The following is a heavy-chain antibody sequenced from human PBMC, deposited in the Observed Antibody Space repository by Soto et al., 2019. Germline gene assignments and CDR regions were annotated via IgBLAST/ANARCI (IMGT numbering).Heavy chain of an antibody. J-gene: IGHJ4*02. CDR1: GFTFSSYS. Sequence: GGSLRLSCAASGFTFSSYSMNWVRQAPGKGLEWVSSISSSSSYIYYADSVKGRFTISRDNAKNSLYLQMNSLRAEDTAVYYCARGYDCSGGSCYSGEIDYWGQGTLVTVSS. V-gene: IGHV3-21*01. CDR2: ISSSSSYI. D-gene: IGHD2-15*01. CDR3: ARGYDCSGGSCYSGEIDY.